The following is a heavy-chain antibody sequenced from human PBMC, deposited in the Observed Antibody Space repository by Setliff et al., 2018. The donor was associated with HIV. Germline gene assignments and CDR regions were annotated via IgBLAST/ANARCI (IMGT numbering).Heavy chain of an antibody. CDR2: IKQDGSVK. D-gene: IGHD3-3*01. CDR3: VKDVVKFWSGSGALDF. J-gene: IGHJ4*02. CDR1: GFTFSGYW. V-gene: IGHV3-7*01. Sequence: QPGGSLRLSCAASGFTFSGYWMSWVRQAPGKGLEWVANIKQDGSVKFYVDSVKGRFTISRDNAKNSLYLQMNSLRAEDTAVYYCVKDVVKFWSGSGALDFWGPGTLVTVSS.